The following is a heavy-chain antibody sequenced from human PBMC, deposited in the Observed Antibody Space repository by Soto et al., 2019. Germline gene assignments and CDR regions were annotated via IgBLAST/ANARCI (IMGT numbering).Heavy chain of an antibody. CDR3: ARVRDSFGLDV. D-gene: IGHD2-15*01. J-gene: IGHJ6*02. Sequence: SETLSLTCTVSGGSITGAYYWNWIRQHPGKGLERIGSIHYRGSTYYNPSLQSRITISLDRSNNQFSLKLSSVTAADPAVYYCARVRDSFGLDVWGQGTTVTVSS. V-gene: IGHV4-31*03. CDR2: IHYRGST. CDR1: GGSITGAYY.